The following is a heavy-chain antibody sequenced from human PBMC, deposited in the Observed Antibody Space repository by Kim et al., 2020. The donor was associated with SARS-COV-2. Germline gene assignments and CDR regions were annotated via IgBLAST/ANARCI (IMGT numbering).Heavy chain of an antibody. CDR1: GYTFTGYY. V-gene: IGHV1-2*02. CDR2: INPNSGGT. J-gene: IGHJ5*02. Sequence: ASVKVSCKASGYTFTGYYMHWVRQAPGQGLEWMGWINPNSGGTNYAQKFQGRVTMTRDTSISTAYMELSRLRSDDTAVYYCARGYYDILTGQRGFDPCGQGTLVTVSS. D-gene: IGHD3-9*01. CDR3: ARGYYDILTGQRGFDP.